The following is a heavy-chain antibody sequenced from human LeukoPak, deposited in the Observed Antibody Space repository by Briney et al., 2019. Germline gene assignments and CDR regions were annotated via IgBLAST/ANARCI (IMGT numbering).Heavy chain of an antibody. CDR1: GGSISSSSYY. J-gene: IGHJ3*02. CDR2: IYYSGTT. Sequence: SETLSLTCTVSGGSISSSSYYWGWIRQPPGKGLDWIGSIYYSGTTYYNPSLESRVTISVDTSKNQFSLKLSSVTAADTAVYYCARTASTYYYDSSGPIWGQGTMVTVSS. V-gene: IGHV4-39*01. CDR3: ARTASTYYYDSSGPI. D-gene: IGHD3-22*01.